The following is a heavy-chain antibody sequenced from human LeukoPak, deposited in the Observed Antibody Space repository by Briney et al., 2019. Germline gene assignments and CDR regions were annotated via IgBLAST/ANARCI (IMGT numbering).Heavy chain of an antibody. Sequence: SETLSLTCTVSGGSISSSNYYWGWIRQPPGKGLEWIGRIYYSGRTYYNPSLESRVTMSVDTSKNQFSLKLSSVTAADTAVYYCARGYNKFDYWGQGTLVTVSS. J-gene: IGHJ4*02. V-gene: IGHV4-39*07. D-gene: IGHD5-24*01. CDR2: IYYSGRT. CDR3: ARGYNKFDY. CDR1: GGSISSSNYY.